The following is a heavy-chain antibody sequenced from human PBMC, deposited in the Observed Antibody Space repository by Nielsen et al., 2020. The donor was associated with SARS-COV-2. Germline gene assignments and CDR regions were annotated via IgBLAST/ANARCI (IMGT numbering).Heavy chain of an antibody. J-gene: IGHJ4*02. D-gene: IGHD2-8*01. CDR1: GYSFINYW. V-gene: IGHV5-51*01. CDR3: VRRGCTTSSCPSSFDF. Sequence: GESLKISCETSGYSFINYWVGWVRQMPGKGLEWMGIVYPGDSDTRYSPSFQGQVTISADRAFNSVYLQWRSLKASDTAMYYCVRRGCTTSSCPSSFDFWGQGTLVTVSA. CDR2: VYPGDSDT.